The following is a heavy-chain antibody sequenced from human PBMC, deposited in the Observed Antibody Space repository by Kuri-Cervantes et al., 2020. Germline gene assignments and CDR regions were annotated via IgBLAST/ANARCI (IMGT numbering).Heavy chain of an antibody. Sequence: SETLSLTCAVFGGSFSDYFWTWIRQTPGMGLEWIGEINHRGSTNYNPSLKSRVTISVDTPKNQFSLKLSSVTAADTAVYYCARGRGYYGSGTMLQNWGQGTLVTVSS. V-gene: IGHV4-34*01. CDR2: INHRGST. D-gene: IGHD3-10*01. CDR3: ARGRGYYGSGTMLQN. CDR1: GGSFSDYF. J-gene: IGHJ4*02.